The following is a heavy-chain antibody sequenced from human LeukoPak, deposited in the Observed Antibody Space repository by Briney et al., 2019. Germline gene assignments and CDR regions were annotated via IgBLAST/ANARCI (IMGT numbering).Heavy chain of an antibody. D-gene: IGHD3-22*01. CDR3: AKDPPYYYDSSGYYGYFDY. CDR2: ISGSGGST. Sequence: GGSLRLSCAASGFTFSSYAMSWVRQAPGKGLEWVSAISGSGGSTYYADSVKGRFTISRDNSKNTLYLQMNSLRAEDAAVYYCAKDPPYYYDSSGYYGYFDYWGQGTLVSVSS. CDR1: GFTFSSYA. V-gene: IGHV3-23*01. J-gene: IGHJ4*02.